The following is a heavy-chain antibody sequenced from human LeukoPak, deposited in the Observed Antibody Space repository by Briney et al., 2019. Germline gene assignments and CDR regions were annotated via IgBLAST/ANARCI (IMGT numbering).Heavy chain of an antibody. V-gene: IGHV1-2*06. Sequence: ASVKVSCKASGYTFTGYYMHWVRQAPGQGLEWMGRINPNSGGTNYAQKFQGRVTMTRDTSISTAYMELSSLRSEDTAVYYCTVVAATKGSAFDPWGQGTLVTVSS. CDR1: GYTFTGYY. CDR3: TVVAATKGSAFDP. CDR2: INPNSGGT. D-gene: IGHD2-15*01. J-gene: IGHJ5*02.